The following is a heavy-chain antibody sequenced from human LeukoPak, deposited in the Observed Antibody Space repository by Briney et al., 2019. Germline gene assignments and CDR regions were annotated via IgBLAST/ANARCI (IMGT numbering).Heavy chain of an antibody. CDR2: ISGSSIYI. V-gene: IGHV3-21*01. J-gene: IGHJ4*02. CDR1: GFTFSAYS. D-gene: IGHD3-22*01. Sequence: SGGSLRLSCATSGFTFSAYSMNWVRQAPGKGLEWVSSISGSSIYINYADSAKGRFTISSDNAKNSLYLQMNSLRAEDTAVYYCARALYDSSGYYFDYWGQGTLVTVSS. CDR3: ARALYDSSGYYFDY.